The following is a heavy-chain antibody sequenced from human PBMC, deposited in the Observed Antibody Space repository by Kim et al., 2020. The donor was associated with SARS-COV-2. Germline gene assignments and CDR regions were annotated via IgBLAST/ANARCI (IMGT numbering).Heavy chain of an antibody. D-gene: IGHD3-10*01. CDR1: GFTFSSYA. V-gene: IGHV3-23*01. CDR2: ISGSGGST. J-gene: IGHJ4*02. Sequence: VGSLRLSCAASGFTFSSYAMSWVRQAPGKGLEWVSAISGSGGSTYYADSVKGRFTISRDNSKNTLYLQMNSLRAEDTAVYYCAKIMVRGVIITNFDYWGQGTLVTVSS. CDR3: AKIMVRGVIITNFDY.